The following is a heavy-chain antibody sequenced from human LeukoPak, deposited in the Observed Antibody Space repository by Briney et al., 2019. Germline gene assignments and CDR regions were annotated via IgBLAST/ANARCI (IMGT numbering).Heavy chain of an antibody. V-gene: IGHV3-7*01. CDR1: GFNFSTYW. Sequence: GGSLRLSCAASGFNFSTYWMNWVRQAPGKGLEWVANIKQDGSEKYYVDSVKGRFTISRDNAKNSLYLQMNSLRAEDTAVYYCARVRGWGQGTLVTVSS. CDR2: IKQDGSEK. J-gene: IGHJ4*02. CDR3: ARVRG. D-gene: IGHD5-24*01.